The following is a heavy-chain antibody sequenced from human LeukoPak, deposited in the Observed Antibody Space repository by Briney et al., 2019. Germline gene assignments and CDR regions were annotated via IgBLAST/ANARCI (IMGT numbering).Heavy chain of an antibody. Sequence: SVKVSCKASGYTFTSYAISWVRQAPGQGLEWMGGIIPIFGTANYAQKFQGRVTITADESTSTAYMELSSLRSEDTAVYYCARGHSGYDLHYFDYWGQGTLVTVSS. CDR1: GYTFTSYA. CDR2: IIPIFGTA. J-gene: IGHJ4*02. V-gene: IGHV1-69*13. CDR3: ARGHSGYDLHYFDY. D-gene: IGHD5-12*01.